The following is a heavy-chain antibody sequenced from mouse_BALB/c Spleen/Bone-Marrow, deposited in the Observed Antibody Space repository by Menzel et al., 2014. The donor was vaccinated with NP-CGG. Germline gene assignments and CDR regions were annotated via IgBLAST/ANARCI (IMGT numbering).Heavy chain of an antibody. Sequence: QVQLQQSGAELMKPGASVKISCKATGYTFXSYWIEWVKQRPGHGLEWIGEILPGSGSTNYNEKFKGKATFTADTSSNTAYMQLSSLTSEDSAVYYCATGGSPMDYWGQGTSVTASS. CDR1: GYTFXSYW. J-gene: IGHJ4*01. D-gene: IGHD1-1*02. CDR2: ILPGSGST. CDR3: ATGGSPMDY. V-gene: IGHV1-9*01.